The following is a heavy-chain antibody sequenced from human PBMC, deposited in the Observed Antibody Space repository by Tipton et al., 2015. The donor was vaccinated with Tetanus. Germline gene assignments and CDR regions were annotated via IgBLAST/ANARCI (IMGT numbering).Heavy chain of an antibody. Sequence: TLSLTCAVSGGSISSNNWWTWVRQPPGKGPEWIAEIYHSGSTTYNPSLQSRVTISVDKSENKFSLKLTSVTAADTAVYYCARNTVAGTVTFDYWGQGTLVTVSS. CDR1: GGSISSNNW. CDR2: IYHSGST. J-gene: IGHJ4*02. D-gene: IGHD6-19*01. CDR3: ARNTVAGTVTFDY. V-gene: IGHV4-4*02.